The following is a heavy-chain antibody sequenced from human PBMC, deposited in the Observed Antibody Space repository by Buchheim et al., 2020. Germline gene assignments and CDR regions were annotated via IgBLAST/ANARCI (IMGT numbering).Heavy chain of an antibody. V-gene: IGHV3-7*04. CDR3: ARGDWRSVYYLANFDY. D-gene: IGHD3-3*01. J-gene: IGHJ4*02. Sequence: EGKLVESGGGLVQPGGSLRLSCAASGFTLSNNWMTWVRQAPGKGLEWVANIKQDGSEKYYVGSVKGRFTISRDNAKNSLYLQMNSLRAEDTAIYYCARGDWRSVYYLANFDYWGQGTL. CDR1: GFTLSNNW. CDR2: IKQDGSEK.